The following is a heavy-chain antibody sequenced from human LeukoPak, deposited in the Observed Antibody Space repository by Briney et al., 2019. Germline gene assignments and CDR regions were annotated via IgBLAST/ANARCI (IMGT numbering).Heavy chain of an antibody. CDR1: GFTFSSYW. CDR3: ARGSPAPDAFDI. Sequence: PGGSLRLSCAASGFTFSSYWMSWVRQAPGKGLEWVAVISYDGSNKYYADSVKGRFTISRDNSKNTLYLQMNSLRAEDTAVYYCARGSPAPDAFDIWGQGTMVTVSS. D-gene: IGHD1-26*01. J-gene: IGHJ3*02. CDR2: ISYDGSNK. V-gene: IGHV3-30*03.